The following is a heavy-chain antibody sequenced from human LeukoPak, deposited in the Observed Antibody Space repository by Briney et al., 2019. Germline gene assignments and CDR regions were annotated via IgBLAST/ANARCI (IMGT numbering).Heavy chain of an antibody. D-gene: IGHD3-22*01. V-gene: IGHV3-66*01. CDR3: ARASYYDSSGYLSY. Sequence: PGGSLRLSCAASGFTVSSNYMSWVRQAPGKGLEGVSVIYSGGSTYYADSVKGRFTISGDNSKNTLYLQMNSLRAEDTAVYYCARASYYDSSGYLSYWGQGTLVTVSS. J-gene: IGHJ4*02. CDR2: IYSGGST. CDR1: GFTVSSNY.